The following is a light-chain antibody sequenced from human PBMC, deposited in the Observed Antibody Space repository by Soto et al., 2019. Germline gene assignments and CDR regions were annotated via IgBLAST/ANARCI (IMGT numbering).Light chain of an antibody. J-gene: IGKJ4*01. CDR1: QSISFW. V-gene: IGKV1-5*01. CDR3: QQYNKQSRLT. CDR2: QAS. Sequence: DIHMTQSPSTLSASVAERVTNTFRHSQSISFWLAWYQQKPGKAPKLLIHQASSLESGGPSRCSGSRSWAKLTLTISSLQPDDFATYYCQQYNKQSRLTFGGGTKVEI.